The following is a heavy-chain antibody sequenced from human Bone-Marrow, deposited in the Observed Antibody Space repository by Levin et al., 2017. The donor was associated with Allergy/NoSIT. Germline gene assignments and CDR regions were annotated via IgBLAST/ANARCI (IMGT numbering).Heavy chain of an antibody. CDR3: AGASRRYGDHGS. D-gene: IGHD4-17*01. Sequence: SETLSLTCTVSRGSISTYYWSWIRQPPGKGLEWIGYIYNSGSTNYNPSLKSRVTISEATSRNQFSLKLSSVTAADTAVYYCAGASRRYGDHGSWGQGTLVTVSS. CDR1: RGSISTYY. V-gene: IGHV4-59*01. J-gene: IGHJ5*02. CDR2: IYNSGST.